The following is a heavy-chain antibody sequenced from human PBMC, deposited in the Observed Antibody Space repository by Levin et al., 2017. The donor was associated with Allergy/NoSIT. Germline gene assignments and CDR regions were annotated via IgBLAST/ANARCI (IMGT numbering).Heavy chain of an antibody. J-gene: IGHJ3*02. V-gene: IGHV1-2*02. CDR1: GYTFTGYY. CDR2: INPNSGGT. CDR3: ARAREGYYDSRDHDAFDS. D-gene: IGHD3-22*01. Sequence: GGSLRLSCKASGYTFTGYYMHWVRQAPGQGLEWMGWINPNSGGTNYAQKFQGRVTMTRDTSISTAYMELSRLRSDDTAVYYCARAREGYYDSRDHDAFDSWGQGTMVTVSS.